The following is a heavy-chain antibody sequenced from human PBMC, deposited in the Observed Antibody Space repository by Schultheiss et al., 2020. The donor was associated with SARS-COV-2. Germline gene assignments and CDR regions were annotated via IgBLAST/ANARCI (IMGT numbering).Heavy chain of an antibody. CDR1: GFTFSSYA. Sequence: GGSLRLSCAASGFTFSSYAMHWVRQAPGKGLEWVAVISYDGSNKYYADSVKGRFTISRDNSKNTLYLQMNSLRAEDTGVYYCARERGWDLDYWGQGTLVTVSS. J-gene: IGHJ4*02. CDR2: ISYDGSNK. V-gene: IGHV3-30*01. D-gene: IGHD6-19*01. CDR3: ARERGWDLDY.